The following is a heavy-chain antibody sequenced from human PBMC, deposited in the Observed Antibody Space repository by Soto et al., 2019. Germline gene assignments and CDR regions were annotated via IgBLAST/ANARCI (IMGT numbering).Heavy chain of an antibody. Sequence: ASVKVSCKASGYTFTSYDINWVRQATGQGLEWMGWMNPNSGNTGYAQKFQGRVTMTRNTSISTAYMELSSLRSEDTAVYYCARQSYSSYYFDYWGQGTLVTVSS. CDR1: GYTFTSYD. CDR3: ARQSYSSYYFDY. CDR2: MNPNSGNT. J-gene: IGHJ4*02. D-gene: IGHD6-13*01. V-gene: IGHV1-8*01.